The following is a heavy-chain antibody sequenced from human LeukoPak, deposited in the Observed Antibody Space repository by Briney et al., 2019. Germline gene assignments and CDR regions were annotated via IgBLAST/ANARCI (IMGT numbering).Heavy chain of an antibody. CDR3: ARDRSVYDILTGYDAFDI. V-gene: IGHV3-66*01. D-gene: IGHD3-9*01. J-gene: IGHJ3*02. Sequence: GGSLRLSCAASGFTFSSYAMSWVRQAPGKGLEWVSVIYSGGSTYYADSVKGRFTISRDNSKNTLYLQMNSLRAEDTAVYYCARDRSVYDILTGYDAFDIWGQGTMVTVSS. CDR1: GFTFSSYA. CDR2: IYSGGST.